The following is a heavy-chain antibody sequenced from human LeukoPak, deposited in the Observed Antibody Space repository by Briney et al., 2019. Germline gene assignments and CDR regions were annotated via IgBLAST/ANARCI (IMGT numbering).Heavy chain of an antibody. CDR3: ARGDFWSGSMFDP. CDR1: GFTFSSYA. J-gene: IGHJ5*02. D-gene: IGHD3-3*01. V-gene: IGHV3-21*01. CDR2: ISISSSGT. Sequence: GGSLRLSCAASGFTFSSYAMNWARQAPGKGLEWVSSISISSSGTYYADSVKGRFTISRDNAKNSLYLQMNSLRAEDTAVYYCARGDFWSGSMFDPWGQGTLVTVSS.